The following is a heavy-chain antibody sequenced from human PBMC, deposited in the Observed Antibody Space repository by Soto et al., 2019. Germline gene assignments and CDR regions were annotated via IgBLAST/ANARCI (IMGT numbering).Heavy chain of an antibody. CDR1: GFTFSSYA. Sequence: EVQLLESGGGLVQPGGSLRLSCAASGFTFSSYAMNWVRQAPGKGLEWVSVISGSGGSTYYADSVKGRFTISSDNSKNTLNLQMNSLRAEDTAVYYCAKRAAGTYFDYWGQGTLVTVSS. D-gene: IGHD1-1*01. V-gene: IGHV3-23*01. J-gene: IGHJ4*02. CDR2: ISGSGGST. CDR3: AKRAAGTYFDY.